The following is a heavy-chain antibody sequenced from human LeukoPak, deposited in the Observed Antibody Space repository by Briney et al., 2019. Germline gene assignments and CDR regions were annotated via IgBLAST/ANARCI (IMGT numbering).Heavy chain of an antibody. CDR2: IYSSGST. CDR1: GASISGSGYY. J-gene: IGHJ4*02. Sequence: SETLSLTCAVSGASISGSGYYWGWIRQPPGKGLEWIGNIYSSGSTYYNASLQSRVSISMDTSKNQFSLDLSSVTAADTAVYFCARLQRGGGLPYWGQGILVTVSS. CDR3: ARLQRGGGLPY. D-gene: IGHD3-16*01. V-gene: IGHV4-39*07.